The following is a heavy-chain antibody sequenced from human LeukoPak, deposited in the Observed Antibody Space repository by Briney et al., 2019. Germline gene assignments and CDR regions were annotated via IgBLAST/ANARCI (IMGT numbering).Heavy chain of an antibody. Sequence: GESLKISCKASGYSFTNYWIGWVRQVPGKGLEWMGIIYPGDSDTRYSPSFQGQVTISADKSISTAYLQWSSLKASDTAMYYCARSIYGEAAAGYYWGQGTLVTVSS. J-gene: IGHJ4*02. D-gene: IGHD6-13*01. CDR2: IYPGDSDT. V-gene: IGHV5-51*01. CDR1: GYSFTNYW. CDR3: ARSIYGEAAAGYY.